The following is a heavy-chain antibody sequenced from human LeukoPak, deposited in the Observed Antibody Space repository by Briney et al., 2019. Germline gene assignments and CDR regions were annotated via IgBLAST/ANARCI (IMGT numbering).Heavy chain of an antibody. V-gene: IGHV3-23*01. CDR1: GFTFSSYA. J-gene: IGHJ4*02. CDR3: AKRPRPELDALVFFDY. Sequence: GGSLRLSCAASGFTFSSYAMSWVRQAPGKGLEWVSAISGSGGSTYYADSVKGRFTISRDNSKNTLYLQMNSLRAEDTAVYYCAKRPRPELDALVFFDYWGQGTLVTVSS. CDR2: ISGSGGST. D-gene: IGHD1-14*01.